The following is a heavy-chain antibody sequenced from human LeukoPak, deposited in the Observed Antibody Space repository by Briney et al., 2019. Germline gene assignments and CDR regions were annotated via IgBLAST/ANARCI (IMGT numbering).Heavy chain of an antibody. Sequence: ASVKVSCKASGGTFSSYAISWVRQAPGQGLEWMGWINTYTGNPTYAQGFTGRFVFSLDTSVSTAYLQISSLKAEDTAVYYCARGGAYCGGDCYPNHNWFDPWGQGTLVTVSS. D-gene: IGHD2-21*02. J-gene: IGHJ5*02. CDR2: INTYTGNP. CDR1: GGTFSSYA. CDR3: ARGGAYCGGDCYPNHNWFDP. V-gene: IGHV7-4-1*02.